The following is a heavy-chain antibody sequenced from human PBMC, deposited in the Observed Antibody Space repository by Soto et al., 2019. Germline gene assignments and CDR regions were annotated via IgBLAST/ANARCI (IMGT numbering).Heavy chain of an antibody. J-gene: IGHJ4*02. CDR3: ARAGFSSGSGSYYRAPYYFDN. Sequence: PSGTLSLTCAVSGGSIRSGGYSWSWIRQPPGKGLEWIGYIYHSGSTYYNPSLKSRVTISVDRSKNQFSLKLSSVTAADTAVYYCARAGFSSGSGSYYRAPYYFDNWGQGTLVTASS. D-gene: IGHD3-10*01. CDR2: IYHSGST. CDR1: GGSIRSGGYS. V-gene: IGHV4-30-2*01.